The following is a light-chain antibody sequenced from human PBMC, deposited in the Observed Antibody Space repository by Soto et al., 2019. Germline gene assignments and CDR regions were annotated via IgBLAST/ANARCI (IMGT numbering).Light chain of an antibody. V-gene: IGKV3-20*01. CDR3: QQYGSSPQT. J-gene: IGKJ1*01. CDR1: QSVSSSY. Sequence: IVLTQSPGTLSLSPGERATLSCRASQSVSSSYLAWYQQEPGQAPRLLIYGASSRATGIPDRFSGSGSGTDFTLTISRLEPEDFEVYYCQQYGSSPQTFGQGTKVDIK. CDR2: GAS.